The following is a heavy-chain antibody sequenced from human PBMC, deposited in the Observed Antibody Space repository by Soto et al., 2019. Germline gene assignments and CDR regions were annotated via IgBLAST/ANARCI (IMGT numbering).Heavy chain of an antibody. D-gene: IGHD5-18*01. CDR3: AKGRVDTAYFDN. CDR1: GFAFRSHT. CDR2: ISGSGTST. V-gene: IGHV3-48*02. J-gene: IGHJ4*02. Sequence: LRLSCVASGFAFRSHTMYWVRQAPGKGLEWVSYISGSGTSTYNSDSVKGRFTISRDNARNSLFLQMNSLRDEDTAVYYCAKGRVDTAYFDNWGQGALVTVSS.